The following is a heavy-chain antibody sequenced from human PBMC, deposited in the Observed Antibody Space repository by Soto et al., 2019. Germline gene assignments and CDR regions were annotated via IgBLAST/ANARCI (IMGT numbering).Heavy chain of an antibody. CDR3: VKGEQYSGSYYYFDY. D-gene: IGHD1-26*01. J-gene: IGHJ4*02. CDR2: ISDNGRST. Sequence: PGGSLRLSCSASGFAFASYSMHWVRQAPGKGPEYVSAISDNGRSTYYADSVKGRFTISRDNSKNALYLQMSSLRTEDTAIFYCVKGEQYSGSYYYFDYWGQGTPVTVSS. V-gene: IGHV3-64D*06. CDR1: GFAFASYS.